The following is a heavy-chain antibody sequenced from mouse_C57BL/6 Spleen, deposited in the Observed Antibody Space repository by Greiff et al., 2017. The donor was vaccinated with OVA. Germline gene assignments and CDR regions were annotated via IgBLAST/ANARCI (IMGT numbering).Heavy chain of an antibody. J-gene: IGHJ1*03. CDR3: ARDWDEYFDV. D-gene: IGHD4-1*01. Sequence: QVHVKQPGAELVRPGSSVKLSCKASGYTFTSYWMHWVKQRPIQGLEWIGNIDPSDSETHYNQKFKDKATLTVDKSSSTAYMQRSSLTSEDAAVYYCARDWDEYFDVWGTGTTVTVSS. V-gene: IGHV1-52*01. CDR2: IDPSDSET. CDR1: GYTFTSYW.